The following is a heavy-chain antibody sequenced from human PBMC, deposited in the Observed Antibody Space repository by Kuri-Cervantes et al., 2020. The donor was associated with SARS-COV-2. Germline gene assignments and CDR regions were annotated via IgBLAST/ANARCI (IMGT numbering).Heavy chain of an antibody. CDR2: INPNSGGT. V-gene: IGHV1-2*04. Sequence: VSVKVSCKASGYTFTGYYMHWVRQAPGQGLEWMGWINPNSGGTNYAQKFQGWVTMTRDTSISTAYMELSRLRSDDTTVYYCARSCSSTSCYDYYYYGMDVWGQGTTVTVSS. D-gene: IGHD2-2*01. CDR3: ARSCSSTSCYDYYYYGMDV. CDR1: GYTFTGYY. J-gene: IGHJ6*02.